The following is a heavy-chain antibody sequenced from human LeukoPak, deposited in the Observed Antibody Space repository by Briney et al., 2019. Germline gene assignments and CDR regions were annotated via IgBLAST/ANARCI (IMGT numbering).Heavy chain of an antibody. D-gene: IGHD1-26*01. J-gene: IGHJ4*02. CDR1: GFTFSRYW. Sequence: PGGSLRLSCAASGFTFSRYWMSWVRQAPGKRLEWISYISGSSATIYCADSVKGRFTISRDNARNSLFLQMNSLRDEDTAVYYCARAGSYYPGYYFDCWGQGTLVTVSS. CDR3: ARAGSYYPGYYFDC. V-gene: IGHV3-48*02. CDR2: ISGSSATI.